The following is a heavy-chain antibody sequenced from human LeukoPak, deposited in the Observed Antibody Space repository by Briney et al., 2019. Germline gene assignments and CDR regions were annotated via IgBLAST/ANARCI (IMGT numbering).Heavy chain of an antibody. J-gene: IGHJ3*02. CDR1: GGSISSYY. Sequence: SETLSLTCTVSGGSISSYYRSRIRQPPGKGLEWIGYIYYSGSTNYNPSLKSRVTISVDTSKNQFSLKLSSVTAADTAVYYCARDFPGDYGEADAFDIWGQGTMVTVSS. D-gene: IGHD4-17*01. V-gene: IGHV4-59*01. CDR2: IYYSGST. CDR3: ARDFPGDYGEADAFDI.